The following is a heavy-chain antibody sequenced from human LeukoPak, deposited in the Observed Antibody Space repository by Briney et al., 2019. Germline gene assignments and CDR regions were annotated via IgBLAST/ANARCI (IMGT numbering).Heavy chain of an antibody. CDR2: IYYSGST. V-gene: IGHV4-59*08. CDR3: ARLTRYYDILTGYNYYYGTDV. J-gene: IGHJ6*02. Sequence: SETLSLTCTVPGGAISSYYWSWIRQPPGKGLEGIGYIYYSGSTNYNPSLKSRVTISVDTSKNQFSLKLSSVTAADTAVYYCARLTRYYDILTGYNYYYGTDVWGQGTTVTVSS. CDR1: GGAISSYY. D-gene: IGHD3-9*01.